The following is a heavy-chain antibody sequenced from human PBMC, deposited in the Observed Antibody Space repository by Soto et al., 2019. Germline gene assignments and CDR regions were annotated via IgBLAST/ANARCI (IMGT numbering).Heavy chain of an antibody. CDR1: GFTFSSYN. CDR2: ISLSSSTI. CDR3: ARDCLNYYYYMDV. J-gene: IGHJ6*03. V-gene: IGHV3-48*01. Sequence: EVQLVESGGGLVQPGGSLRLSCAGSGFTFSSYNMNWVRHAPGKGLEWISDISLSSSTIFYADSVKGRFTISRDNAKNSLYLQMNSLRAEDTAVYYCARDCLNYYYYMDVWGKGTTVTVSS.